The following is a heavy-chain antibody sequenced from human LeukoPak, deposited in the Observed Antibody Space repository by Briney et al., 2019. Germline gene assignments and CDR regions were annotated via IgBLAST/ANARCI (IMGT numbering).Heavy chain of an antibody. CDR1: GLTLGDYA. CDR3: AKDSGYDPFNWFDP. V-gene: IGHV3-9*01. D-gene: IGHD5-12*01. J-gene: IGHJ5*02. Sequence: GGSLRLSCAASGLTLGDYAMPWVRQAPGKGLEWVSGISWNSGSIGYADSVKGRFTISRDNAKNSLYLQMNSLRAEDTALYYCAKDSGYDPFNWFDPWGQGTLVTVSS. CDR2: ISWNSGSI.